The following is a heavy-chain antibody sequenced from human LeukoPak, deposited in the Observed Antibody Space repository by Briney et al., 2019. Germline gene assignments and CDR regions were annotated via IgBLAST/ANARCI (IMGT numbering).Heavy chain of an antibody. J-gene: IGHJ4*02. CDR1: GLTFSSFW. V-gene: IGHV3-74*01. CDR2: INSDGSTT. Sequence: PGGSLRLSCAASGLTFSSFWMHWVRRAPGKGLEWVARINSDGSTTTYADLVKGRLTISRDNAKNTLYLQMNSLRAEDTAVYYCARGSYSASRIDYWGQGALVTISS. CDR3: ARGSYSASRIDY. D-gene: IGHD6-13*01.